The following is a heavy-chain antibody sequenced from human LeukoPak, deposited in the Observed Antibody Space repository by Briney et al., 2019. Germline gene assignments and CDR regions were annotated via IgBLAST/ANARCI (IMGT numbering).Heavy chain of an antibody. D-gene: IGHD1-26*01. CDR2: IIAYNGNT. Sequence: ASVKVSCKASGYTFTSYGTCWVRQAPGQGLWWMGCIIAYNGNTNYAQKLQGRVTMTTDTSTSRAYMELRSQRSNDTAVYYCARDRFLGGATDYGGQGTLVTVSS. J-gene: IGHJ4*02. V-gene: IGHV1-18*01. CDR1: GYTFTSYG. CDR3: ARDRFLGGATDY.